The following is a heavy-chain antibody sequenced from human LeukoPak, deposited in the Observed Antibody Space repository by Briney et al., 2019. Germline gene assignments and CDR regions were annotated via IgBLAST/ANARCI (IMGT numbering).Heavy chain of an antibody. CDR1: GYTYTRSY. D-gene: IGHD2-2*01. Sequence: ASVKDSCKASGYTYTRSYLHWVRQPPGQGLEGMGRINSNSGATEYGQMFQGRVTMTRDTSISTAYMELSRMTSDDTAVYYCGKANVYQLPDYRYYYMDVWDKGTTVTVSS. CDR2: INSNSGAT. CDR3: GKANVYQLPDYRYYYMDV. J-gene: IGHJ6*03. V-gene: IGHV1-2*06.